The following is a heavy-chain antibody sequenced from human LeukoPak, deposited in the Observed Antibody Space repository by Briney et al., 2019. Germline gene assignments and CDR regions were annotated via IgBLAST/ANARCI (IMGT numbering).Heavy chain of an antibody. CDR3: ARQGVSSDY. J-gene: IGHJ4*02. CDR2: IYYSGST. CDR1: GGSISGSSYY. V-gene: IGHV4-39*01. Sequence: PSETLSLTCTVSGGSISGSSYYWGWIRQPPGKGLEWIGSIYYSGSTYYNPSLKSRVTISVDTSKNQFSLKLSSVTAADTAVYYCARQGVSSDYWGQGTLVTVSS. D-gene: IGHD6-6*01.